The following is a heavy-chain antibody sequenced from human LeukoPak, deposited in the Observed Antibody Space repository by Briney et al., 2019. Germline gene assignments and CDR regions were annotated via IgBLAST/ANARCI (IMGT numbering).Heavy chain of an antibody. V-gene: IGHV4-59*01. CDR2: IYYSGST. Sequence: KPSETLSLTCTVSGGSISSYYWSWIQQPPGKGLEWIGYIYYSGSTNYNPSLKSRITISVDTSKNQFSLKLSSVTAADTAVYYCAASIAVAGTPFDYWGQGTLVTVSS. CDR3: AASIAVAGTPFDY. D-gene: IGHD6-19*01. J-gene: IGHJ4*02. CDR1: GGSISSYY.